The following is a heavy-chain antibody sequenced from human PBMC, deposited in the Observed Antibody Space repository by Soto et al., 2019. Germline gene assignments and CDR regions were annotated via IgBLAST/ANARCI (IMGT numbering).Heavy chain of an antibody. D-gene: IGHD4-4*01. J-gene: IGHJ6*02. CDR3: AGGSVKHYYYYGMDV. CDR1: GFTFSSYS. Sequence: GGSLRLSCAASGFTFSSYSMNWVRQAPGKGLEWVSYISSSSSTIYYADSVKGRFTISRDNAKNSLYLQMNSLRDEDTAVYYCAGGSVKHYYYYGMDVWGQAPTVTVSS. V-gene: IGHV3-48*02. CDR2: ISSSSSTI.